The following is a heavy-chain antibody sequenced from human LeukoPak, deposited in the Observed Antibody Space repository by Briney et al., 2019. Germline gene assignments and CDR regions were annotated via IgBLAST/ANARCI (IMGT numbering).Heavy chain of an antibody. Sequence: LGGSLRLSCAASGFTFSSYTMNWVRQAPGKGLEWVSSISSTSTYMYYPDSVKGRFTISRDNAKNSLYLQMNSLRAEDTAIYYCARELVLDYWGQGTLVTVSS. V-gene: IGHV3-21*01. CDR2: ISSTSTYM. CDR3: ARELVLDY. CDR1: GFTFSSYT. D-gene: IGHD3-3*02. J-gene: IGHJ4*02.